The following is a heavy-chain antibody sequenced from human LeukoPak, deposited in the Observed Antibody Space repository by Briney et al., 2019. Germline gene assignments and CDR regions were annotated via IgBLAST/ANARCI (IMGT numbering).Heavy chain of an antibody. CDR3: ARPSYYYDSSGDYEYFQH. D-gene: IGHD3-22*01. CDR1: GYTFTGYY. J-gene: IGHJ1*01. V-gene: IGHV1-2*02. CDR2: INPNSGGT. Sequence: ASVKVSCTASGYTFTGYYMHWVRQAPGQGLEWMGWINPNSGGTNYAQKFQGRVTMTRDTAISTAYMDLSRLRSDDTAVYYCARPSYYYDSSGDYEYFQHWGQGTLVTVSS.